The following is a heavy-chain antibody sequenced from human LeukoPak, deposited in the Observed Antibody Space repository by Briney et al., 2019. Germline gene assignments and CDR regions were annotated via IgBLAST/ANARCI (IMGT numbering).Heavy chain of an antibody. V-gene: IGHV3-30-3*01. CDR3: ARDGYGDYVTLGAFDL. D-gene: IGHD4-17*01. CDR1: DFTFSSYA. Sequence: GGSLRLSCAASDFTFSSYAMNWVRQAPGKGLEWVAVISYDGSNKYSADSVKGRFTMSRDNSKDTLYLQMNSLRAEDTAVYHCARDGYGDYVTLGAFDLWGQGTMVIVSS. J-gene: IGHJ3*01. CDR2: ISYDGSNK.